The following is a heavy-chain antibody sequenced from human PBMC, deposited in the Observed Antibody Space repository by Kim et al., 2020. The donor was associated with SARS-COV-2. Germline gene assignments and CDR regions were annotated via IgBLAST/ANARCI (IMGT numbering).Heavy chain of an antibody. V-gene: IGHV3-74*01. CDR2: IKSDASRT. CDR1: GFTFSSYW. Sequence: GGSLRLSCAVSGFTFSSYWMHWVRQAPGKGLVWVSSIKSDASRTYYADSVKGRFSISRDNAKNTLYLQMNSLRAEDTAVYYCARDEGAESPLRGFRYWGPGTLVTVSS. J-gene: IGHJ4*02. CDR3: ARDEGAESPLRGFRY. D-gene: IGHD6-25*01.